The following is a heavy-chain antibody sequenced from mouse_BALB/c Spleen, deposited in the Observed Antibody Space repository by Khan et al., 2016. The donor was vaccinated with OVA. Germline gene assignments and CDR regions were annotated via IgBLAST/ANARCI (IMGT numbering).Heavy chain of an antibody. V-gene: IGHV3-2*02. CDR1: GYSITSDYA. CDR2: ISYSGSS. CDR3: ARGMTY. J-gene: IGHJ4*01. Sequence: EVQLQESGPGLVKPSQSLSLTCTVTGYSITSDYAWNWIRQFPGNKLEWMGYISYSGSSSYHPSLKSRISITRDTSKNQFLLQLNSMTTEDTATYYCARGMTYWGQGTSVTVSS.